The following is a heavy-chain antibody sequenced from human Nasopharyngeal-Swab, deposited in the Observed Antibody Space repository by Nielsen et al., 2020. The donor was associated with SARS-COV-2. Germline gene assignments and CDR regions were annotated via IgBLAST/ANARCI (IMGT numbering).Heavy chain of an antibody. J-gene: IGHJ2*01. V-gene: IGHV3-53*01. Sequence: WIRQPPGKGLEWVSVIYSGGSRHYADSVKGRFTISRDNSKNALYLQMNSLGAEDTAVYYCARSRLPGVFSVTASWYFDLWGRGTLVTVSS. CDR2: IYSGGSR. CDR3: ARSRLPGVFSVTASWYFDL. D-gene: IGHD2-21*02.